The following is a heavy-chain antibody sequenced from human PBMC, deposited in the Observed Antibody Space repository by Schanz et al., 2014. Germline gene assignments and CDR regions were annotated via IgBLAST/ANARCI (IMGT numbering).Heavy chain of an antibody. CDR3: ARVVGSGWHYFDL. J-gene: IGHJ4*02. V-gene: IGHV3-13*04. Sequence: EVQLEESGGGLVQPGGSLRLSCAASGFTFSSYDMHWVRQVTGKGLEWVSGIGTAGDTYYPDSVKGRFTISRENAQNSLFLQLNALRAGDTAVDYCARVVGSGWHYFDLWGQGTLVSVSS. D-gene: IGHD6-19*01. CDR1: GFTFSSYD. CDR2: IGTAGDT.